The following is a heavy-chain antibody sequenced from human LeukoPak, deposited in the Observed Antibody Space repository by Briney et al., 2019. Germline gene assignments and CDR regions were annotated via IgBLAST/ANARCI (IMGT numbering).Heavy chain of an antibody. J-gene: IGHJ6*02. CDR1: GFTFNSFA. Sequence: GGSLRLSCAASGFTFNSFAMNWVRQAPGKGLEWVSSISGSDGTSHYADSVKGRFTISRDNSKNTLYLQMNSLRAEDTAVYYCAAMVPYYYYGMDVWGQGTTVTVSS. CDR3: AAMVPYYYYGMDV. CDR2: ISGSDGTS. V-gene: IGHV3-23*01. D-gene: IGHD3-10*01.